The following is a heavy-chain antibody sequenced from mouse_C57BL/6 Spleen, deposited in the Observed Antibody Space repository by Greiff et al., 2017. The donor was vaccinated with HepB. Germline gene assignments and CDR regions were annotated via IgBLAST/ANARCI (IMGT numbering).Heavy chain of an antibody. V-gene: IGHV5-4*01. Sequence: EVMLVESGGGLVKPGGSLKLSCAASGFTFSSYAMSWVRQTPEKRLEWVATISDGGSYTYYPDNVKGRFTISRDNAKNNLYLQMSHLKSEDTAMYYCARDQGTRGYFDVWGTGTTVTVSS. CDR3: ARDQGTRGYFDV. CDR1: GFTFSSYA. CDR2: ISDGGSYT. D-gene: IGHD3-2*02. J-gene: IGHJ1*03.